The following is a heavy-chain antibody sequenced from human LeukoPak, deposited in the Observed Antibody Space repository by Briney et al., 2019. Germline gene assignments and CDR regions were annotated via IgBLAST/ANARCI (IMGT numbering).Heavy chain of an antibody. CDR2: TRDDASKT. CDR1: GFTFRSYG. CDR3: ANGDCRGGRCSSGAH. J-gene: IGHJ4*02. D-gene: IGHD2-15*01. Sequence: GGSLRLSCTGSGFTFRSYGMHWVRQAPGKGQEWVAYTRDDASKTWYGGSVKGRFTISRDNSKNTLYLHMNSVRGEDTAMYYCANGDCRGGRCSSGAHWGQGTLVTVSS. V-gene: IGHV3-30*02.